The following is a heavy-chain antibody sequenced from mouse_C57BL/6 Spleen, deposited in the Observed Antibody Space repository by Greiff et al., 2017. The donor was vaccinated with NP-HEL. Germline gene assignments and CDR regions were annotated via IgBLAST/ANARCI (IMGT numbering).Heavy chain of an antibody. V-gene: IGHV1-67*01. CDR2: ISTYYGYA. D-gene: IGHD1-2*01. J-gene: IGHJ2*01. CDR1: GYTFTDYA. CDR3: TRRLRPGS. Sequence: QVQLQQSGPALVRPGVSVKIPCKGSGYTFTDYAMHWVKQSHAKSRGWIGVISTYYGYASYNQKFKDKATMTVDKSSSTSYRELARLTSENSAVYYCTRRLRPGSWGQSTTLTVTS.